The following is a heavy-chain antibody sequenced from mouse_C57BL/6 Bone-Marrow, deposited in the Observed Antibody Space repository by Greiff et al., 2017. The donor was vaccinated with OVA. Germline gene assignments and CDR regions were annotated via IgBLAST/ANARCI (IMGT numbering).Heavy chain of an antibody. CDR2: IYPGDGDT. D-gene: IGHD2-1*01. V-gene: IGHV1-82*01. J-gene: IGHJ3*01. CDR1: GYAFSSSW. Sequence: QVQLKESGPELVKPGASVKISCKASGYAFSSSWMNWVKQRPGKGLEWIGRIYPGDGDTNYNGKFKGKATLTADKSSSTAYMQLSSLTSEDSAVYFCARCVYGNLFAYWGQGTLVTVSA. CDR3: ARCVYGNLFAY.